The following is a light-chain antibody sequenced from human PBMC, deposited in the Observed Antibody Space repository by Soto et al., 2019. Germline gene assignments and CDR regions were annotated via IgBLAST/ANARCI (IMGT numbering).Light chain of an antibody. CDR2: DVT. V-gene: IGLV2-14*03. J-gene: IGLJ2*01. Sequence: QSALTQPASVSGSPGQSITISCTGASSDIGAYDYVSWYQQHPDKAPTLIIYDVTRRPSGLSNRFSASKSGNTASLTISGLQADDEGDYYFSSYTSSRTLIVGGGTKLTVL. CDR1: SSDIGAYDY. CDR3: SSYTSSRTLI.